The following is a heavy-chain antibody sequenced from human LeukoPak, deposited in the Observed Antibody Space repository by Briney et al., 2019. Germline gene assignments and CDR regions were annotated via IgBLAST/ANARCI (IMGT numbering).Heavy chain of an antibody. J-gene: IGHJ3*02. CDR2: ISSSSSYI. CDR3: ARPPGRGGNGDFDAFDI. CDR1: GFTFSSYT. V-gene: IGHV3-21*01. Sequence: RGSLRLSCAASGFTFSSYTMNWVRQAPGKGLEWVSSISSSSSYIYYADSVKGRFTISRDNAKNSLYLQMNSLRAEDTAVYYCARPPGRGGNGDFDAFDIWGQGTMVTVSS. D-gene: IGHD4-17*01.